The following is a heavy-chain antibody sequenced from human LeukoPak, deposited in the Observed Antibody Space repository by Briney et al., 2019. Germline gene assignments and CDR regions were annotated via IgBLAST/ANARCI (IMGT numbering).Heavy chain of an antibody. D-gene: IGHD4-11*01. V-gene: IGHV3-7*03. CDR1: GFTFSSYW. CDR2: IKEDGSVK. J-gene: IGHJ4*02. CDR3: ARERYGNYN. Sequence: GGSLRLSCAASGFTFSSYWMHWIRQAPGKGLEWVANIKEDGSVKNYVDSVKGRFTISRDNAKNSLFLQMNSLRAEDTAVYYCARERYGNYNWGQGTLVTVSS.